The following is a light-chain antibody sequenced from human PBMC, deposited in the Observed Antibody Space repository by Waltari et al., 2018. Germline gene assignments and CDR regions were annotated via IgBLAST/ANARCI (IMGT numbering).Light chain of an antibody. J-gene: IGLJ3*02. CDR2: VNSDGSH. CDR3: QTGGHGTWV. CDR1: SGHSSNI. V-gene: IGLV4-69*01. Sequence: QLVVTQSPSASAPLGASVKLTCTLSSGHSSNIVAWLQQRPEKGPRYLMKVNSDGSHIKGDDIPDRFSGSSSGAERYLTISSLQPVDEADYYCQTGGHGTWVFGGGTTLTVL.